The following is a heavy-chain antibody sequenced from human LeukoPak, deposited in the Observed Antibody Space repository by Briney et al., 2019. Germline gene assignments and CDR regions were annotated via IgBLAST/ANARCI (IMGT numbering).Heavy chain of an antibody. V-gene: IGHV3-48*01. CDR3: ARGSMIIVADWYFDL. Sequence: GGSLRLSCAASGFTFSSYSMNWVRQAPGKGLEWVSFISSSGTTYYADSVKGRFTISRDNAKSSVYLQLNRLRGEDTAVYYCARGSMIIVADWYFDLWGRGTLVTVSS. D-gene: IGHD3-22*01. CDR2: ISSSGTT. J-gene: IGHJ2*01. CDR1: GFTFSSYS.